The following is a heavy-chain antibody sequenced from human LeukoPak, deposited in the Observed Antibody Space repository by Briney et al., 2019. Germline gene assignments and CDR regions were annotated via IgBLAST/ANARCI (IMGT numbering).Heavy chain of an antibody. V-gene: IGHV4-30-2*01. CDR2: IYHSGST. Sequence: PSETQSLTCTVSGGSISSGGYYWSWIRQPPGKGLEWIGYIYHSGSTYYNPSLKSRVTISVDRSKNQFSLKLSSVTAADAAVYYCARSASSGMVFSWSDPWGQGTLVTVSS. J-gene: IGHJ5*02. D-gene: IGHD2-8*01. CDR3: ARSASSGMVFSWSDP. CDR1: GGSISSGGYY.